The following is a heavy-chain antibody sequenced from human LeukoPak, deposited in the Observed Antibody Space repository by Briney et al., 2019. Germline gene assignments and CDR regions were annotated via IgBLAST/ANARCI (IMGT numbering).Heavy chain of an antibody. V-gene: IGHV4-34*01. CDR3: ARARPPKKYSSSLGY. CDR1: GGSFSGYY. CDR2: INHSGST. Sequence: SETLSLTCAVYGGSFSGYYWSWIRQPPGKGLEWIGEINHSGSTNYNPSLKSRVTISVDTSKNQFSLKLSSVTAADTAVYYCARARPPKKYSSSLGYWGQGTLVTVSS. J-gene: IGHJ4*02. D-gene: IGHD6-6*01.